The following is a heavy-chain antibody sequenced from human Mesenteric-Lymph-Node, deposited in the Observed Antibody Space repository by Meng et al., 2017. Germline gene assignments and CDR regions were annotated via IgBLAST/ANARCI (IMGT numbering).Heavy chain of an antibody. J-gene: IGHJ4*02. Sequence: WRCGLLKSSGPLSFACYGYGGSFIGYDWSWIRQPPGKGLEWIGEINHSGSTNYNPSLKSRVTISVDTSKNQFSLKLSSVTAADTAVYYCARGFLSFVRVFDYWGQGTLVTVSS. D-gene: IGHD2/OR15-2a*01. CDR3: ARGFLSFVRVFDY. V-gene: IGHV4-34*01. CDR2: INHSGST. CDR1: GGSFIGYD.